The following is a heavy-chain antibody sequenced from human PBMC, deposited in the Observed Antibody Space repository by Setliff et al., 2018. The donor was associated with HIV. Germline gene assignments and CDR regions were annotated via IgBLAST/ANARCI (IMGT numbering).Heavy chain of an antibody. CDR1: EYTFATYW. J-gene: IGHJ3*01. Sequence: ESLKISCKGSEYTFATYWISWVRQVPGKGLEWMAIIYPDDSNIRYNPAFQSRVTISVDKSITTAYLQWNSLETSDTAIYFCARRDGRRMNAFDFWGQGTMVTVSS. V-gene: IGHV5-51*01. CDR3: ARRDGRRMNAFDF. CDR2: IYPDDSNI. D-gene: IGHD2-21*02.